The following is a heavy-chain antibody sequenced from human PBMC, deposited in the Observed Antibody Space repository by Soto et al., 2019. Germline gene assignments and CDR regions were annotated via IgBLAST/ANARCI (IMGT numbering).Heavy chain of an antibody. D-gene: IGHD3-22*01. V-gene: IGHV4-61*08. J-gene: IGHJ4*02. CDR1: GGSISSGGYY. Sequence: PSETLSLTCTVSGGSISSGGYYWSWIRQHPGKGLEWIGYIYYSGSTNYNPSLKSRVTISVDTSKDQFSLKLSSVTAADTAVYYCARDRRGWANYDSGAYYDYWGQGTRVTVSS. CDR2: IYYSGST. CDR3: ARDRRGWANYDSGAYYDY.